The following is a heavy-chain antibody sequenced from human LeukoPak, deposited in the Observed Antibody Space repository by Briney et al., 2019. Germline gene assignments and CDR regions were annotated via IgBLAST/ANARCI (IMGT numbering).Heavy chain of an antibody. CDR2: IYYSGST. CDR1: GGSISRYY. J-gene: IGHJ6*03. Sequence: SETLSLTCTVSGGSISRYYWSWIRQPPGKGLEWIGYIYYSGSTNYNPSLKSRVTISVDTSKNQFSLKLSSVTAADTAVYYCARVEIYYYYMDVWGKGTTVTISS. D-gene: IGHD5-24*01. CDR3: ARVEIYYYYMDV. V-gene: IGHV4-59*01.